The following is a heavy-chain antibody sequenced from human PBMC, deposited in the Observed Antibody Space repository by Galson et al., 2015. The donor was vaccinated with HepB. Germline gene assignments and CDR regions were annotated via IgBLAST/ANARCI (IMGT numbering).Heavy chain of an antibody. D-gene: IGHD1-1*01. V-gene: IGHV3-23*01. CDR3: AKTPVQTPARCWYFDL. J-gene: IGHJ2*01. CDR2: INGGGTTT. CDR1: GFTFGNYV. Sequence: SLRLSCAASGFTFGNYVMTWVRQAPRKGLEWVSAINGGGTTTQYADSVKGRSTISRDNSKNTLYLQVNSLRAEDTAVYYCAKTPVQTPARCWYFDLWGRGTLV.